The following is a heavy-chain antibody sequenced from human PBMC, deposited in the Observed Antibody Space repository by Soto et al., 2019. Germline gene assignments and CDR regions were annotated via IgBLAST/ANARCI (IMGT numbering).Heavy chain of an antibody. Sequence: PGGSLRLSCVGSEFTFSYSVMALVRHAPGKGLEWLSVMSGDGRTRYALSVTGRFTISRDNSKNTLYLQMRSLRAEDAAAYYCVKWHTSNFDSLPFTGFDFWGQGTQVTVSS. J-gene: IGHJ4*02. CDR3: VKWHTSNFDSLPFTGFDF. V-gene: IGHV3-23*01. CDR1: EFTFSYSV. CDR2: MSGDGRT. D-gene: IGHD3-22*01.